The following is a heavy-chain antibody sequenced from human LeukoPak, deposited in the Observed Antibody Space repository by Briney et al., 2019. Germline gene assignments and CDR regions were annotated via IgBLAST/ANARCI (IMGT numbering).Heavy chain of an antibody. V-gene: IGHV3-53*01. CDR1: GFTFSSYW. CDR3: ARGPAGYN. Sequence: PGGSLRLSCAASGFTFSSYWMSWVRQAPGKGLEWVSVIYSGGSTDYADSVKGRFTISRDNLKNTLYLQMNSLRAEDTAVYYCARGPAGYNWGQGTLVTFSS. D-gene: IGHD6-13*01. CDR2: IYSGGST. J-gene: IGHJ4*02.